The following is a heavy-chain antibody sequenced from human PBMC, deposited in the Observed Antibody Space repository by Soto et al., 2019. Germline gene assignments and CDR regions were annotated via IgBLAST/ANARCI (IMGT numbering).Heavy chain of an antibody. CDR1: GDSISGGASF. CDR2: VYYSGSS. CDR3: ARDRECSGGTCYNYFDY. Sequence: KPSETLSLTCTVSGDSISGGASFWSWIRQPPGKGLEWIANVYYSGSSYYNPSLKSRLTISVDTTKNQFSLKLSSVTAADTAVYYCARDRECSGGTCYNYFDYWGQGTLVTVSS. V-gene: IGHV4-30-4*01. J-gene: IGHJ4*02. D-gene: IGHD2-15*01.